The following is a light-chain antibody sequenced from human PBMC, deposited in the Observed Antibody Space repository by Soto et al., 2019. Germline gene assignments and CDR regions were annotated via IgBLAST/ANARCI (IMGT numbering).Light chain of an antibody. J-gene: IGLJ1*01. V-gene: IGLV2-14*01. CDR3: DSYTSSRAYV. CDR1: SSDVGGYNY. Sequence: QSVLTQPASVSGSPGQSITISCTGTSSDVGGYNYVSWYQQQSGKAPKLIIHEVSNRPSGVSNRFSGSKSGNVASLTISGLQAEDEADYYCDSYTSSRAYVFGIGTKVTVL. CDR2: EVS.